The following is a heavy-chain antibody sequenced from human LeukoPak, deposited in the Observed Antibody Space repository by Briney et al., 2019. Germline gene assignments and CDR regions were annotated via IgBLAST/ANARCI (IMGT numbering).Heavy chain of an antibody. J-gene: IGHJ4*02. V-gene: IGHV3-7*01. CDR1: GFTFSTYW. CDR2: IKEDGSGK. CDR3: ARDLSCYLDF. Sequence: GGSLRLSCAASGFTFSTYWMYWVRQAPGKGLEWVANIKEDGSGKYYVDSVKGRFTISRDNAKNTLYLQMNSLRAEDTAVYYCARDLSCYLDFGGRGTRVTVSS.